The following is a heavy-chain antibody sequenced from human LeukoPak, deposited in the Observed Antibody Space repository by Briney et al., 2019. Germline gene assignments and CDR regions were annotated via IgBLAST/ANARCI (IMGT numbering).Heavy chain of an antibody. J-gene: IGHJ4*02. Sequence: SETLSLTCTVSGGSISSSSYYWGCIRQPPGKGLEWIGSIYYSGSTYYNPSLKSRVTISVDTSKNQFSLKLSSVTAADTAVYYCARLSSSGWSGGPDYWGQGTLVTVSS. CDR1: GGSISSSSYY. CDR2: IYYSGST. V-gene: IGHV4-39*07. CDR3: ARLSSSGWSGGPDY. D-gene: IGHD6-19*01.